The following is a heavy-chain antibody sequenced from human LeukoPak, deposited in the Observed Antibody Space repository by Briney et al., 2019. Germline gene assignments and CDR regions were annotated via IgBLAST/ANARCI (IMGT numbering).Heavy chain of an antibody. D-gene: IGHD6-25*01. V-gene: IGHV3-7*03. CDR3: ARDLYSSADY. Sequence: GGSLRLSCEASGFTFSSYAMSWVRQAPVRGLECVANIKQDGSAKYYVDSVKGRFTISRDTAKNSLYLQMTSLGAEDTAVSYCARDLYSSADYWGQGTLVTVSS. CDR1: GFTFSSYA. CDR2: IKQDGSAK. J-gene: IGHJ4*02.